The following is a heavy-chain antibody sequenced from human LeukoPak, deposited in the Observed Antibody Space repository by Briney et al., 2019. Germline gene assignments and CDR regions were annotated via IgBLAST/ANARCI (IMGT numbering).Heavy chain of an antibody. Sequence: GGSLRLSCAASGFTFSTSWMSWVRQVPGKGLEWVANIKKDGSETYYVDSVKGRFTIARDNAMNSLYLQMNSLRAEDTAVYFCARDRRGPFDYWGQGTLVTVSS. CDR2: IKKDGSET. V-gene: IGHV3-7*03. CDR3: ARDRRGPFDY. J-gene: IGHJ4*02. D-gene: IGHD3-10*01. CDR1: GFTFSTSW.